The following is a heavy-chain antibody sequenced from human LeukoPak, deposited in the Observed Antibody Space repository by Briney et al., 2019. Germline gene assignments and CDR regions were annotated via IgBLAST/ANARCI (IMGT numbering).Heavy chain of an antibody. Sequence: PGGSLRLSCAAAGLTFSSYSMNWVRQAPGKGLEWVSSISSRSNYIYYADSVKGRFTISRDNAKNSLYLQMNSLRAEDTAVYYCARVPHAMVRGVIITEFYFDYWGQGTLVTVSS. D-gene: IGHD3-10*01. CDR3: ARVPHAMVRGVIITEFYFDY. J-gene: IGHJ4*02. CDR1: GLTFSSYS. V-gene: IGHV3-21*01. CDR2: ISSRSNYI.